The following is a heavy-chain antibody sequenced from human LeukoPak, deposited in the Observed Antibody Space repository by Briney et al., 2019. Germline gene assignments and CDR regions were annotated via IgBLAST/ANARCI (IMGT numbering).Heavy chain of an antibody. V-gene: IGHV3-20*04. Sequence: GGSLRLSCAASGFTFDDYGMSWVGQAPGKRLEWVSGINWNGGSTGYADSVKGRFTISRDNAKNSLYLQMNSLRAEDTALYYCARRATVVVVAATQDYYYYYMDVWGKGTTVTVSS. CDR3: ARRATVVVVAATQDYYYYYMDV. CDR1: GFTFDDYG. CDR2: INWNGGST. J-gene: IGHJ6*03. D-gene: IGHD2-15*01.